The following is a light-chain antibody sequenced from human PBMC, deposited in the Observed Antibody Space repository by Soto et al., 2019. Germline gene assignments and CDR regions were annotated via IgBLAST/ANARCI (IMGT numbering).Light chain of an antibody. Sequence: QSALTQPASVSGSPGQSITISCTGTRSDIGAYNFVPWYQQHPGEVPKLMLYDVNIRPSGVSNRFSGSKSGNTASLTISGLQAEDEADYYCCSYTTSNTRQIVFGTGTKVTVL. CDR2: DVN. V-gene: IGLV2-14*03. CDR1: RSDIGAYNF. J-gene: IGLJ1*01. CDR3: CSYTTSNTRQIV.